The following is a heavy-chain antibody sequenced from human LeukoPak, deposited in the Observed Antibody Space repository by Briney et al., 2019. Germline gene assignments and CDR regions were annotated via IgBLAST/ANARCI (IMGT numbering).Heavy chain of an antibody. Sequence: GGSLRLSCGASGFTFSSYAMTWVRQAPGKGLEWVSSIGGSSGATYYADSVKGRFTISRDNSKSTLSLQMNSLRAEDTAVYYCAKDSGATRGNYYFGYWGQGTLVTASS. CDR3: AKDSGATRGNYYFGY. D-gene: IGHD1-26*01. J-gene: IGHJ4*02. CDR2: IGGSSGAT. V-gene: IGHV3-23*01. CDR1: GFTFSSYA.